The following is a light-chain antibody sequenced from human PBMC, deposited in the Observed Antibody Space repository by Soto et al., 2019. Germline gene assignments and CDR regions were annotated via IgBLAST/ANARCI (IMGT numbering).Light chain of an antibody. CDR2: LNSDGSH. CDR3: QTWVADSVI. Sequence: QSVLTQSPSASASLGASVKLTCTLSSGHSSYAIAWHQQQPEKGPRFLMKLNSDGSHSKGDGISDRFSGSSSGAERYLTISSLQSEDEADYYCQTWVADSVIFGGRTKLTVL. V-gene: IGLV4-69*01. J-gene: IGLJ2*01. CDR1: SGHSSYA.